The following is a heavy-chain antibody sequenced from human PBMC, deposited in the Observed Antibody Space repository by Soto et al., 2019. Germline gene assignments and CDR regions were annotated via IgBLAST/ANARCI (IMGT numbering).Heavy chain of an antibody. V-gene: IGHV3-30-3*01. CDR3: VRETQIVMVVVPTPGSPGAFDM. CDR1: GFSFRNYN. CDR2: VSHDGVNK. Sequence: QMQLVESGGGVVQPGRSVRLSCAASGFSFRNYNLHWVRQAPGKGLEWVAVVSHDGVNKHYAESVKGRLSISRDSSRDTLYLQMNSLRPEDTAVYYCVRETQIVMVVVPTPGSPGAFDMWGQGTMVTVSS. J-gene: IGHJ3*02. D-gene: IGHD2-15*01.